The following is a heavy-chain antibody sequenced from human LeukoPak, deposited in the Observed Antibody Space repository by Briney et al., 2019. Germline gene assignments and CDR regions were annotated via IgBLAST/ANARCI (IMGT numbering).Heavy chain of an antibody. CDR3: ARVSIPYSSSSEFDY. CDR2: ISAYNGNT. Sequence: ASVKVSCKASGYTFTSYGISWVRQAPGQGLEWMGWISAYNGNTNYAQKLQGRVTMPTDTSTSTAYMELRSLRSDDTAVYYCARVSIPYSSSSEFDYWGQGTLVTVSS. D-gene: IGHD6-6*01. CDR1: GYTFTSYG. J-gene: IGHJ4*02. V-gene: IGHV1-18*01.